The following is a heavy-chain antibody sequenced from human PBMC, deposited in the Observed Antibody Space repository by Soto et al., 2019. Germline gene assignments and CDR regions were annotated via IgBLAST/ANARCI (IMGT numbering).Heavy chain of an antibody. J-gene: IGHJ2*01. D-gene: IGHD5-12*01. Sequence: QVQLVQSGAEVKKPGSSVTVSCKASGGTFSSYTISWVRQAPGQGLEWMGGIIPIFGTANYAQKFQSRVTITADESTSTDYMELSSLRSEDTAVYYCARGNHRWLQLWYFDLWGRGTLVTVSS. V-gene: IGHV1-69*12. CDR3: ARGNHRWLQLWYFDL. CDR1: GGTFSSYT. CDR2: IIPIFGTA.